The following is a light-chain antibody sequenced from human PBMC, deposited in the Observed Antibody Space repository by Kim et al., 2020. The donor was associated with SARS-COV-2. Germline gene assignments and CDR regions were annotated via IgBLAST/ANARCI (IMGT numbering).Light chain of an antibody. CDR2: DFA. CDR1: LRDVCVYTS. V-gene: IGLV2-8*01. Sequence: GHSVTITCTGTLRDVCVYTSAAWYQQHPGKAPILMIYDFAKRPPGVPDRFSGSKSGNTASLTVSWLQTEDEADYYCYSSGRGNNYVFGGGTQLTVL. CDR3: YSSGRGNNYV. J-gene: IGLJ3*02.